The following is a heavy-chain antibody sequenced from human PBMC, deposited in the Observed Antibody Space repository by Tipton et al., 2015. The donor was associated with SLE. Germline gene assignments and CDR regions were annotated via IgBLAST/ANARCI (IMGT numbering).Heavy chain of an antibody. CDR1: GYSISSGYY. V-gene: IGHV4-38-2*02. CDR3: ARSGHIVVVVLGYFDV. CDR2: IYHSGST. Sequence: TLSLTCTVSGYSISSGYYWGWIRRPPGKGLEWIGSIYHSGSTYYNPSLKSRVTISVDTSKNQFSLKLSSVTAADTAVYYCARSGHIVVVVLGYFDVWGRGTLVTVSS. D-gene: IGHD2-21*01. J-gene: IGHJ2*01.